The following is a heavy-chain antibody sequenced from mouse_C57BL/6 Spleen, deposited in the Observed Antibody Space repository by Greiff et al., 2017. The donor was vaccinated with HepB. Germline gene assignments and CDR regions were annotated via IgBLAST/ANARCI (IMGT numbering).Heavy chain of an antibody. CDR1: GYTFTDYN. D-gene: IGHD2-4*01. CDR3: AGSDYYDYDDGDYFDY. V-gene: IGHV1-18*01. Sequence: EVQLQQSGPELVKPGASVKIPCKASGYTFTDYNMDWVKQSHGKSLEWIGDINPNNGGTIYNQKFKGKATLTVDKSSSTAYMELRSLTSEDTAVYYCAGSDYYDYDDGDYFDYWGQGTTLTVSS. CDR2: INPNNGGT. J-gene: IGHJ2*01.